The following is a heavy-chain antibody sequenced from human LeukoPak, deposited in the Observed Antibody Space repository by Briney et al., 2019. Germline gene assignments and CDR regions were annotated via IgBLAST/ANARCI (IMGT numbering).Heavy chain of an antibody. CDR3: ARDGGYCSSGTICYSRAEYYYYGMDV. J-gene: IGHJ6*02. CDR1: GYIFPDYY. D-gene: IGHD2-2*01. Sequence: ASVKVSCKGSGYIFPDYYIYWGRQAPGQGLEWMGRFNPNSGDTTYDQKFKARATMTRDTSISTVYMEPSRLRSDNTAVYYCARDGGYCSSGTICYSRAEYYYYGMDVWGQGTTVTVSS. V-gene: IGHV1-2*06. CDR2: FNPNSGDT.